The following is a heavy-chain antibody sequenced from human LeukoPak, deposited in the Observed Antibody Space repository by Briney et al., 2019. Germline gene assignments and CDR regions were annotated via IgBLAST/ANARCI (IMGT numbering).Heavy chain of an antibody. CDR1: GGSISNTNYY. D-gene: IGHD3-10*01. CDR2: IYYSGRT. J-gene: IGHJ3*02. V-gene: IGHV4-39*07. CDR3: ARGPRGENDAFDI. Sequence: PSETLSLTCTVSGGSISNTNYYWGWIRQPPGKGLEWIGSIYYSGRTYYNPSLKSRVTISVDTSKNQFSLKLSSVTAADTAVYYCARGPRGENDAFDIWGQGTMVTVSS.